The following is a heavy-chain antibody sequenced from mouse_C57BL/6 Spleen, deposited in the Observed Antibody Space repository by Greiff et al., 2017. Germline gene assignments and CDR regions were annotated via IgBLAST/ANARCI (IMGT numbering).Heavy chain of an antibody. J-gene: IGHJ3*01. D-gene: IGHD2-4*01. CDR3: TRHYDFAWFAY. V-gene: IGHV1-15*01. CDR1: GYTFTDYE. Sequence: VQLQQSGAELVRPGASVTLSCKASGYTFTDYEMHWVKQTPVHGLEWIGAIDPETGGTAYNQKFKGKAILTADKSSSTAYMELRSLTSEDSAVYYCTRHYDFAWFAYWGQGTLVTVSA. CDR2: IDPETGGT.